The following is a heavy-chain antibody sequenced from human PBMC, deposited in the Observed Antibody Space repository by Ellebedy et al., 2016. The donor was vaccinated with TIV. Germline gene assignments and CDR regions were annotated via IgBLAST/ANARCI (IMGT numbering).Heavy chain of an antibody. CDR3: ASDSSGYYDY. Sequence: GESLKISCAASGFTFSSYSMNWVRQAPGKGLEWVSSISSSSSYIYYADSVKGRFTISRDNAKNSLYLQMNSLRAEDTAVYYCASDSSGYYDYWGQGTLVTVSS. CDR2: ISSSSSYI. V-gene: IGHV3-21*01. J-gene: IGHJ4*02. CDR1: GFTFSSYS. D-gene: IGHD3-22*01.